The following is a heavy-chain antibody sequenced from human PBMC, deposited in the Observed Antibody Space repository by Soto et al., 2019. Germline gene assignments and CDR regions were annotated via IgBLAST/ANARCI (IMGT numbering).Heavy chain of an antibody. Sequence: SETLSLTCAVSGGSISSGGYSWSWIRQPPGKGLEWIGYIYHSGSTYYNPSLKSRVTISVDRSKNQFSLKLSSVTAADTAVYYCARGYGDSQDTDYWGQGTLVTVSS. D-gene: IGHD4-17*01. CDR2: IYHSGST. CDR3: ARGYGDSQDTDY. J-gene: IGHJ4*02. CDR1: GGSISSGGYS. V-gene: IGHV4-30-2*01.